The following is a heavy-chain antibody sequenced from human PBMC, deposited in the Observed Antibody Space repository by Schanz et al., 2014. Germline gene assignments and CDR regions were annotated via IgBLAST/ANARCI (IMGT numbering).Heavy chain of an antibody. CDR2: MNPNSGNT. CDR1: GYTFTSYD. CDR3: ARGPVTVGPYHYYMEG. D-gene: IGHD4-17*01. V-gene: IGHV1-8*02. Sequence: QVQLVQSGAEVKKPGASVRLSCEASGYTFTSYDINWVRQAPGQGLEWMGWMNPNSGNTGYAQKFQGRVTMTRHTSRSTAYMELSSLRSEDAAVYYCARGPVTVGPYHYYMEGWGRGTTVTVS. J-gene: IGHJ6*03.